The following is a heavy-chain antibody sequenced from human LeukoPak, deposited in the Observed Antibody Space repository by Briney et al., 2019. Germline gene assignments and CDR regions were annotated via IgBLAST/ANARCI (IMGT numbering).Heavy chain of an antibody. CDR1: GFTFSSYS. V-gene: IGHV3-21*01. CDR2: ISSSSSYI. D-gene: IGHD3-3*01. J-gene: IGHJ6*02. Sequence: GGSLRLSCAASGFTFSSYSMNWVRQAPGKGLEGVSSISSSSSYIYYADSVKGRFTISRDNAKNSLYLQMNSLRAEDTAVYYCARDEDDFWSGYYYGMDVWGQGTTVTFSS. CDR3: ARDEDDFWSGYYYGMDV.